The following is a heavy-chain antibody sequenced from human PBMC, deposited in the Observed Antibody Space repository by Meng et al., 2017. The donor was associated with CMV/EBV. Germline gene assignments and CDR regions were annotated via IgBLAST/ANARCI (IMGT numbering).Heavy chain of an antibody. CDR1: GFTVSSNY. D-gene: IGHD6-6*01. J-gene: IGHJ6*02. CDR3: ARGEYSSSSSGYYYYYGMDV. CDR2: IYSGGST. Sequence: LTGAASGFTVSSNYMSWVRQAPGKGLEWVSVIYSGGSTYYADSVKGRFTISRDNSKNTLYLQMNSLRAEDTAVYYCARGEYSSSSSGYYYYYGMDVWGQGTTVTVSS. V-gene: IGHV3-53*01.